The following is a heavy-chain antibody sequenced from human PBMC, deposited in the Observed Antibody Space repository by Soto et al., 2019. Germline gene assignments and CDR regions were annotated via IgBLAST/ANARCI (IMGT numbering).Heavy chain of an antibody. CDR3: AHRSGSSSWNYYFDY. CDR1: GFSLSTSGVG. J-gene: IGHJ4*02. V-gene: IGHV2-5*02. CDR2: IYWDDDK. Sequence: QITLKESGPTLVNPTQTLTLTCTFSGFSLSTSGVGVGWIRQPPGKALEWLALIYWDDDKRYSPSLKSRLTITKDTAKNQVVLTMTHMDPVDTATDYCAHRSGSSSWNYYFDYWGQGTLVTVSS. D-gene: IGHD6-13*01.